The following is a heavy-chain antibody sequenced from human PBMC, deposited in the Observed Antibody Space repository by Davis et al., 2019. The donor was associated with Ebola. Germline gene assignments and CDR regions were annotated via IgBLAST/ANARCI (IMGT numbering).Heavy chain of an antibody. CDR1: GFTFSSYA. CDR2: ISGSGGST. J-gene: IGHJ4*02. V-gene: IGHV3-23*01. Sequence: GESLKISCAASGFTFSSYAMSWVRQAPGKGLEWVSTISGSGGSTYYADSVKGRFTISRDNSKNTLYLQMNSLRAEDTAVYYCANNAQWWELLRVDYWGQGTLVTVSS. D-gene: IGHD1-26*01. CDR3: ANNAQWWELLRVDY.